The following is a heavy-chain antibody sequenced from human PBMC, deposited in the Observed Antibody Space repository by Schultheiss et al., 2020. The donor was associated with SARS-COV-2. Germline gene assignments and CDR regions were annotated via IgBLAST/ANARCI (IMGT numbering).Heavy chain of an antibody. CDR1: GGSISSYY. D-gene: IGHD6-13*01. CDR3: ARLYSSHFDY. J-gene: IGHJ4*02. Sequence: SQTLSLTCTVSGGSISSYYWSWIRQPPGKGLEWIGSIYHSGSTYYNPSLKSRVTISVDTSKNQFSLKLSSVTAADTAVYYCARLYSSHFDYWGQGTLVTVSS. V-gene: IGHV4-39*07. CDR2: IYHSGST.